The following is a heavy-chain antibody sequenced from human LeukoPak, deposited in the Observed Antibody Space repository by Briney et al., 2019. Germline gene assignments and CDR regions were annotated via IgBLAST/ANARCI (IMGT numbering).Heavy chain of an antibody. V-gene: IGHV3-48*03. D-gene: IGHD2-2*01. CDR1: GFTFSGYE. Sequence: PGGSLRLSCAVSGFTFSGYEMNWVRQAPGKGLEWVSYISISGSTIYYADSVKGRFTISRDNAKNSLYLQMNSLRAEDTAVYYCARGGSSPYKYNAFGIWGQGTTVTVSS. CDR2: ISISGSTI. J-gene: IGHJ3*02. CDR3: ARGGSSPYKYNAFGI.